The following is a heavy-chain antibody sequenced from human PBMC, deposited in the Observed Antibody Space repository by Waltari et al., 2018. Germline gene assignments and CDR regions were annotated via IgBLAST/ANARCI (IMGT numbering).Heavy chain of an antibody. J-gene: IGHJ4*02. CDR2: NIRSGHI. V-gene: IGHV4-61*01. Sequence: QVQLQESGPGRVKSSETLSLTCTVSGDSVISGTYFWSWIRQAPGKGLEWMGYNIRSGHINFNPSLKSRVTISVDTSKNQFSLKLSSVTAADTAIYYCARDNWGSLDYWGQGILVTVSA. D-gene: IGHD3-16*01. CDR3: ARDNWGSLDY. CDR1: GDSVISGTYF.